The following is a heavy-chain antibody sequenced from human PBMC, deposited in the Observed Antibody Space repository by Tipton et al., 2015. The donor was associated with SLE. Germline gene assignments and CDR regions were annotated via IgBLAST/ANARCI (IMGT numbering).Heavy chain of an antibody. V-gene: IGHV4-34*01. CDR3: AGGVSGYFRFCYMDV. D-gene: IGHD3-10*01. CDR1: GGSLSGYS. Sequence: TLSLTCAVYGGSLSGYSWSWIRQPPGKGLEWIGEINHGGSTNYNPSLKSRVAISLDTPKNQFSLRLSSVTAADTAVYYCAGGVSGYFRFCYMDVWGRGTTVTIS. J-gene: IGHJ6*03. CDR2: INHGGST.